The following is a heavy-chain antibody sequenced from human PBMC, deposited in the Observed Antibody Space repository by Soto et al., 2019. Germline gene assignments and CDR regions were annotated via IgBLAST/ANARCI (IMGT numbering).Heavy chain of an antibody. Sequence: QLQLQESGPGLVKPSETLSLTCTVSGGSISSSSYYWGWIRQPPGKGLEWIGSIYYSGSTYYNPSLTSRVTIFVDTSKNQFSLKLSSVTAADTAVYYCAGHLDPQQLVRVYYYYGMDVWGQGTTVTVSS. J-gene: IGHJ6*02. CDR2: IYYSGST. CDR1: GGSISSSSYY. CDR3: AGHLDPQQLVRVYYYYGMDV. V-gene: IGHV4-39*01. D-gene: IGHD6-13*01.